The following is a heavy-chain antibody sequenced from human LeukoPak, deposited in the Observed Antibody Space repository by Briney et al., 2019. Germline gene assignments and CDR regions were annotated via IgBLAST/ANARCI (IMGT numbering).Heavy chain of an antibody. Sequence: SETLSLTCTVSGASISSYYWSWIRQPPGKGLEWIGYIYYRGSTNYNPSLKSRVTISVDTSKNQFSLKLSSVTAADTAVYYRASGPYPSAGTDHQFDYWGQGTLVTVSS. J-gene: IGHJ4*02. D-gene: IGHD6-19*01. V-gene: IGHV4-59*01. CDR1: GASISSYY. CDR2: IYYRGST. CDR3: ASGPYPSAGTDHQFDY.